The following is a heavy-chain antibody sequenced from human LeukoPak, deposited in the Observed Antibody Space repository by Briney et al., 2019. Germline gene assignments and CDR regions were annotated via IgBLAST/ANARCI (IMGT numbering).Heavy chain of an antibody. CDR3: ASKLTTGY. CDR2: IYSGGTT. J-gene: IGHJ4*02. D-gene: IGHD4-17*01. CDR1: GLTVSSNY. V-gene: IGHV3-66*01. Sequence: GGSLRLSCVVSGLTVSSNYMSWVRQAPGKGLEWVSVIYSGGTTNYADSVKGRFLVYRDNSKNTLYLQMNSLRAEDTAVYYCASKLTTGYWGQGSLVTVSS.